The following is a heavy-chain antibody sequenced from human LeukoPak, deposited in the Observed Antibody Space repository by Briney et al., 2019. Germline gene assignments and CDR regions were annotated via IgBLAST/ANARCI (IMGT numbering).Heavy chain of an antibody. CDR1: GGSFSGYY. Sequence: PSETLSLTCAVYGGSFSGYYWSWIRQPPGKGREWMGEINHSGSTNYNPSLKSRVTISVDTSKNEYSLKVSSVPAADTAAYYCASVPRYEVRGVIRSMGGQGTVVTVSS. CDR2: INHSGST. J-gene: IGHJ4*02. CDR3: ASVPRYEVRGVIRSM. V-gene: IGHV4-34*01. D-gene: IGHD3-10*01.